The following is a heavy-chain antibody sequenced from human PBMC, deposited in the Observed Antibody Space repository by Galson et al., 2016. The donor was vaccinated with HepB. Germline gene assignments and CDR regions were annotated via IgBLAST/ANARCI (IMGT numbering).Heavy chain of an antibody. V-gene: IGHV5-51*01. CDR1: GYTFTKYW. J-gene: IGHJ4*02. CDR3: ARGEGYFPTLDH. Sequence: QSGAEVKKPGESLKISCQGSGYTFTKYWIGWVRQMPGEGLEWMGIIYGGDSEIRYSPSFEGQVTISADKSISTAYLRWDSLKASDTAIYYCARGEGYFPTLDHWGQGTLVTVSS. D-gene: IGHD3-22*01. CDR2: IYGGDSEI.